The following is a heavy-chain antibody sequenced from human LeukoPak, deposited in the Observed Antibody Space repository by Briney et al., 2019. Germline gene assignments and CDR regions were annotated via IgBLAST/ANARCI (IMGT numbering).Heavy chain of an antibody. Sequence: AGGSLRLSCAASGFTFSSCGMHWVRQAPGMSLEWVAMISYDGNSKYYGDSVKGRFTISRDNAKNSLYLQMNSLRAEDTAVYYCARDRVYYYGSGTLDYWGQGTLVTVSS. D-gene: IGHD3-10*01. CDR2: ISYDGNSK. CDR1: GFTFSSCG. V-gene: IGHV3-30*03. J-gene: IGHJ4*02. CDR3: ARDRVYYYGSGTLDY.